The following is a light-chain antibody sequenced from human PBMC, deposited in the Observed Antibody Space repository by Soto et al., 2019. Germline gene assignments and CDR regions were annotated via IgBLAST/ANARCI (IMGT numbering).Light chain of an antibody. CDR1: YRDVGGYNY. V-gene: IGLV2-14*01. CDR2: DVS. J-gene: IGLJ1*01. CDR3: SSYTSSSSQV. Sequence: QSALTQPASVSGSPGQSITISCTGTYRDVGGYNYVAWYQQYPGKAPKLMIYDVSFRPSGVSNRFSGSKSDITASLTISGLQAEDEADYYFSSYTSSSSQVFGTGTKVTVL.